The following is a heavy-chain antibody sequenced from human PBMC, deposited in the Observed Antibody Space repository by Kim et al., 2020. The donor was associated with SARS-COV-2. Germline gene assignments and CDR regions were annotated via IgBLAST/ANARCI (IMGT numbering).Heavy chain of an antibody. V-gene: IGHV3-23*01. D-gene: IGHD2-21*02. CDR2: ISGSGGST. J-gene: IGHJ4*02. CDR1: GFTFSSYA. CDR3: AKTPRMRVVVTANQYCYFDY. Sequence: GGSLRLSCAASGFTFSSYAMSWVRQAPGKGLEWVSTISGSGGSTYYADSVKGRFTISRDNSKNTLYLQMNSLRAEDTAVYYCAKTPRMRVVVTANQYCYFDYWGQGTLVTVSS.